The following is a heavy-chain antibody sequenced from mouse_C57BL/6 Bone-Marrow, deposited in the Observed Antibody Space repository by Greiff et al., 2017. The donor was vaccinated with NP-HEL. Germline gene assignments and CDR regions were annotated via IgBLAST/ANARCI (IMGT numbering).Heavy chain of an antibody. V-gene: IGHV1-81*01. Sequence: QVQLQQSGAELARPGASVKLSCKASGYTFTSYGISWVKQRPGQGLEWIGEIYPRSGNTYYNEKFKGKATLTADKSSSTAYMELLSLTSEDSAVYFCARWLLRYAMDYWGQGTSVTVSS. D-gene: IGHD2-3*01. CDR1: GYTFTSYG. J-gene: IGHJ4*01. CDR3: ARWLLRYAMDY. CDR2: IYPRSGNT.